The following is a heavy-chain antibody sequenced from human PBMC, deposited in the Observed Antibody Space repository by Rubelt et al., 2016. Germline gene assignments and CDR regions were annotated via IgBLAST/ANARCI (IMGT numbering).Heavy chain of an antibody. D-gene: IGHD2-21*02. CDR1: GFTFSSHG. CDR3: ATYCGSDPCYGWNYYGMDV. V-gene: IGHV3-33*01. Sequence: LWGRGGGVVQPGRSLRLSCAPSGFTFSSHGMHWVRQAPGKGLEWVAVVWYDGSHQYYGDSVKGRFTISRDNSKKTLYLQMNSLRAEATAVSYCATYCGSDPCYGWNYYGMDVWGQGTTVTVSS. J-gene: IGHJ6*02. CDR2: VWYDGSHQ.